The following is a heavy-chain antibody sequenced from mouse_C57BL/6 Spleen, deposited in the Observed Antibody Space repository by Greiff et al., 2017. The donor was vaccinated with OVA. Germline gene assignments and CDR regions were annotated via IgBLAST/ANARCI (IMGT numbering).Heavy chain of an antibody. Sequence: EVQLQQSGPELVKPGASVKISCKASGYTFTDYYMNWVKQSHGKSLEWIGDINPNNGGTSYNQKFKGKATLTVDKSSSTAYMELRSLTSEDSAVYYCARSGNYGYWGKGTTLTVSS. D-gene: IGHD2-1*01. CDR3: ARSGNYGY. CDR2: INPNNGGT. J-gene: IGHJ2*01. V-gene: IGHV1-26*01. CDR1: GYTFTDYY.